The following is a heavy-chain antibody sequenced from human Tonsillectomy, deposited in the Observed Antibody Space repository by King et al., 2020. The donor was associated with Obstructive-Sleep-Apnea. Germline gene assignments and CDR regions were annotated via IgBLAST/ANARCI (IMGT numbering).Heavy chain of an antibody. Sequence: QLVQSGAEVKKPGASVKVSCKTSGYTFTSYGISWVRQAPGHGLEWMGWISAYNGNTNYAQKLQCRVTMTTATSTSTAHLQLRGLRSVETAVYYCARQPASSGSYGDYWGQGTLVTVSS. CDR3: ARQPASSGSYGDY. D-gene: IGHD1-26*01. CDR2: ISAYNGNT. CDR1: GYTFTSYG. V-gene: IGHV1-18*04. J-gene: IGHJ4*02.